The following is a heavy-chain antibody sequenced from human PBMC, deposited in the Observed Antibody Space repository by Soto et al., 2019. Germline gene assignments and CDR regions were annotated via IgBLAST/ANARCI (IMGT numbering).Heavy chain of an antibody. Sequence: SETLSLTCAVFGGSISNSNWWTWVRQPPGKGLDWIGEIFHIGSTNYNSSLMGRVTISVDKANNQFSLKLSSVTAADTAVYYCANRPIVVPDIWGQGTLVTVSS. D-gene: IGHD2-15*01. CDR1: GGSISNSNW. CDR2: IFHIGST. V-gene: IGHV4-4*02. J-gene: IGHJ4*02. CDR3: ANRPIVVPDI.